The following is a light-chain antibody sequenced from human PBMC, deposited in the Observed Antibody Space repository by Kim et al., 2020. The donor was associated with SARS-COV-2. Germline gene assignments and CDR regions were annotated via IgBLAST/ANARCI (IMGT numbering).Light chain of an antibody. V-gene: IGLV4-69*01. Sequence: ASVKPACALDGGHSSNFIAWHQHQPGKGPRYLMNLNSAGSHIKGDGIPDRFSGSGSGAERYLTISGLQSEDEADYYCQTWDTGIRVFGGGTQLTVL. CDR2: LNSAGSH. J-gene: IGLJ3*02. CDR3: QTWDTGIRV. CDR1: GGHSSNF.